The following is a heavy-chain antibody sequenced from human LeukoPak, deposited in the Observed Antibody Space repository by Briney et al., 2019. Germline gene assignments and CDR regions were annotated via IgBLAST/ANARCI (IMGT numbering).Heavy chain of an antibody. D-gene: IGHD3-22*01. CDR3: ARAKMFDSSGFDF. Sequence: SETLSLTCNVSGGSISSGSYYWTWIRQHPGKGLEWVGYTSYSGSTYYNPSLRSRLYLSLDTTKNQFSLGLSSVTAADTAVYYCARAKMFDSSGFDFWGQGTLVTVSS. J-gene: IGHJ4*02. CDR2: TSYSGST. V-gene: IGHV4-31*03. CDR1: GGSISSGSYY.